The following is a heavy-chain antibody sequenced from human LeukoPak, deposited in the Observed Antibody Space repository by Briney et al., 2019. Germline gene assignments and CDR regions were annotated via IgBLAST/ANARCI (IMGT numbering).Heavy chain of an antibody. D-gene: IGHD2-2*01. Sequence: GGSLRLSCAASGVTFSVYAMNWVRQAPGKGLEWGSYINDDSSELDYAGSVRGRFTISRDDARKTLYLQLSSLRVEDTAVYYCARDTFQPGLIDSWGQGTLVTVSS. CDR1: GVTFSVYA. CDR3: ARDTFQPGLIDS. CDR2: INDDSSEL. V-gene: IGHV3-21*05. J-gene: IGHJ4*02.